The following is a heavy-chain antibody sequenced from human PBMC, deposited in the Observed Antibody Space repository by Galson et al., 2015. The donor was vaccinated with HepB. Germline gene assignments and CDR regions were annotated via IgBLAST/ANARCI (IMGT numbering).Heavy chain of an antibody. D-gene: IGHD6-19*01. V-gene: IGHV1-69*13. CDR1: GGTFSSYG. Sequence: SVKVSCKASGGTFSSYGFNWVRQAPGQGLEWMGEIIPMFGTTNYAQKFQGRVTITADETTSTAYLDLSSLRSEETAVYYCARGNPVAGPYYFDYWGQGTLLTVSS. CDR2: IIPMFGTT. J-gene: IGHJ4*02. CDR3: ARGNPVAGPYYFDY.